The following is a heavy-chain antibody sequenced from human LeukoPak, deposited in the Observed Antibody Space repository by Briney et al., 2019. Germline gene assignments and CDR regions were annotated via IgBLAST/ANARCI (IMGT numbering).Heavy chain of an antibody. CDR3: ARGGLAITMVRGGRNWFDP. V-gene: IGHV1-18*01. J-gene: IGHJ5*02. CDR2: ISAYNGNT. CDR1: GYTFTSYG. D-gene: IGHD3-10*01. Sequence: ASVKVSCKASGYTFTSYGISWVRQAPGQGLEWMGWISAYNGNTNYAQKLQGRVTMTTDTSTSTAYMELRSLRSDDTAVYYCARGGLAITMVRGGRNWFDPWGQGTLVTVSS.